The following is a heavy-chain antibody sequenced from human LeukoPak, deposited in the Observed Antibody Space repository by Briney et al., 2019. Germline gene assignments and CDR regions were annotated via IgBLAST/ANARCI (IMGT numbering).Heavy chain of an antibody. Sequence: GGSLRLSCAASGLTFSGHWMSWVRQAPGKGLEWVANINQGGSDKYYVDSVKGRFTISRDNSKNTLYLQMTNLRAADTAVYYCAKDLSRAVAADWFDPGDQGSLVTVSS. CDR1: GLTFSGHW. CDR3: AKDLSRAVAADWFDP. D-gene: IGHD6-19*01. J-gene: IGHJ5*02. CDR2: INQGGSDK. V-gene: IGHV3-7*03.